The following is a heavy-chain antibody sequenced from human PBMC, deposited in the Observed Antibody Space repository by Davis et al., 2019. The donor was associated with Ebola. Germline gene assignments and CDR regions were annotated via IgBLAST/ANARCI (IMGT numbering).Heavy chain of an antibody. Sequence: AASVKVSCKASGGTFSTYAISWVRQAPGQGLEWMGGIIPIFGTANYAQKFQGWVTMTRDTSISTAYMELSRLRSDDTAVYYCATSHSSGWLGYWGQGTLVTVSS. CDR1: GGTFSTYA. CDR3: ATSHSSGWLGY. V-gene: IGHV1-69*05. J-gene: IGHJ4*02. D-gene: IGHD6-19*01. CDR2: IIPIFGTA.